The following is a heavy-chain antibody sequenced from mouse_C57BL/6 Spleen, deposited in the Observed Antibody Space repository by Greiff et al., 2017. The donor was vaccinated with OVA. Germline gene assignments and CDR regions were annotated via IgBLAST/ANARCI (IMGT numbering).Heavy chain of an antibody. CDR3: ARSNWDYAMDY. CDR1: GYTFTSYW. D-gene: IGHD4-1*01. V-gene: IGHV1-50*01. Sequence: QVQLQQPGAELVKPGASVKLSCKASGYTFTSYWMQWVKQRPGQGLEWIGEIDPSDSYTNYNQKFKGKATLTVDTSSSTVYMQLSSLTSEDSAVYYCARSNWDYAMDYWGQGTSVTVSS. CDR2: IDPSDSYT. J-gene: IGHJ4*01.